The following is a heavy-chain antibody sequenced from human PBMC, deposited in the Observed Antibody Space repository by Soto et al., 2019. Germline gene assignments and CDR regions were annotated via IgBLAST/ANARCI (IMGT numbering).Heavy chain of an antibody. CDR2: INRDGGEE. V-gene: IGHV3-7*03. D-gene: IGHD5-12*01. CDR3: ARDLRGGYNSFDY. CDR1: GFTFSDYW. J-gene: IGHJ4*02. Sequence: GGSLRLCCAASGFTFSDYWMTWVRQAPGQGLEWVANINRDGGEENYVHSVKGRFTISRDNAKISLSLHLSSLRADDTAVYYCARDLRGGYNSFDYWGQGALVTVSS.